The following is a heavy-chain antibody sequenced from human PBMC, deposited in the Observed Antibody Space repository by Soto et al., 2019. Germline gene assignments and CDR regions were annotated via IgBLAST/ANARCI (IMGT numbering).Heavy chain of an antibody. CDR3: ARDSRSWLQPDY. J-gene: IGHJ4*02. CDR1: GGTFSSYT. D-gene: IGHD6-13*01. V-gene: IGHV1-69*08. CDR2: IIPILGIA. Sequence: QVQLVQSGAEVKKPGSSVKVSCKASGGTFSSYTISWVRQAPGQGLEWMGRIIPILGIANYAQKFQGRVTIXAXXSTSTAYMELSSLRSEDTAVYYCARDSRSWLQPDYWGQGTLVTVSS.